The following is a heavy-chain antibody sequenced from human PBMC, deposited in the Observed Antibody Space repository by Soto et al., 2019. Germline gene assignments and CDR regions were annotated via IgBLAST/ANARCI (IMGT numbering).Heavy chain of an antibody. CDR1: GFTFSNYA. CDR3: ANLYSSGGKEWFDP. D-gene: IGHD6-19*01. CDR2: IDHSGGST. J-gene: IGHJ5*02. Sequence: EVQLLESGGGLVQPGGSLRLSCAASGFTFSNYAMSWVRQAPGKGLEWVSGIDHSGGSTFYADSVKGRFTISRDNSKNTLYLQMNSLRAEDTAVYYCANLYSSGGKEWFDPWGKGTLVTVSS. V-gene: IGHV3-23*01.